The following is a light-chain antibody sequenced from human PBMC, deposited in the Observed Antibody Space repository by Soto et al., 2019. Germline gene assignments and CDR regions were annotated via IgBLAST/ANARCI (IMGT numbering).Light chain of an antibody. CDR2: DTS. CDR3: RPHNNRSLT. Sequence: EIVLTQSPGTLSLSPGERATLSCRASQSLSSYLAWYQQKPGQAPRLLIDDTSTRATGVRTRFSGSSAWAEFSLPTNSLQSADDAVYYCRPHNNRSLTFGEGTKVDIK. V-gene: IGKV3-15*01. J-gene: IGKJ4*01. CDR1: QSLSSY.